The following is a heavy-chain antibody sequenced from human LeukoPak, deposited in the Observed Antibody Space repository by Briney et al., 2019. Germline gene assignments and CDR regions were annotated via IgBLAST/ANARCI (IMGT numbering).Heavy chain of an antibody. Sequence: GGSLRLSCAASGFTFSSYWMSWVRQAPGKGLEWVANIKQDGSEKYYVDSVKGRFTISRDNAKNSLYLQMNSLRAEDTAVYYCRARVAEVRGAFDIWGQGTMVTVSS. J-gene: IGHJ3*02. V-gene: IGHV3-7*03. CDR2: IKQDGSEK. CDR3: RARVAEVRGAFDI. CDR1: GFTFSSYW. D-gene: IGHD2-15*01.